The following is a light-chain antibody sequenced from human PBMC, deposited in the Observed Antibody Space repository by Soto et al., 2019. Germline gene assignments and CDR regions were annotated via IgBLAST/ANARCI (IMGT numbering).Light chain of an antibody. J-gene: IGKJ3*01. CDR1: QSLVYSSNNKNY. V-gene: IGKV4-1*01. CDR3: QQYYTTPFT. CDR2: WAS. Sequence: EIVLTQSPGPLSLSPGERATLSCRASQSLVYSSNNKNYLAWYQQKPGQPPRLLVHWASTRQSGVPDRFSGSGSGTDFTLTISSLQAEEVALYYCQQYYTTPFTVGPGTKVEIK.